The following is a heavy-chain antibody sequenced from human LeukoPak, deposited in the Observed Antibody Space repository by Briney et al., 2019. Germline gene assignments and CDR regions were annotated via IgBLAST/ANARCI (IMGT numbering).Heavy chain of an antibody. Sequence: SEALSLTCTVSGGSISSYYWSWIRQPPGKGLEWIGYIYYSGSTNYNPSLKSRVTISVDTSKNQFSLKLSSVTAADTAVYYCASVEMATETFDYWGQGTLVTVSS. CDR2: IYYSGST. CDR3: ASVEMATETFDY. CDR1: GGSISSYY. J-gene: IGHJ4*02. D-gene: IGHD5-24*01. V-gene: IGHV4-59*08.